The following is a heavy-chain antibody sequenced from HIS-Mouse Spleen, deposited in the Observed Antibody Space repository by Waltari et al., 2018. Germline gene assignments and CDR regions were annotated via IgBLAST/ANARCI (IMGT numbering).Heavy chain of an antibody. CDR2: IYSGGST. Sequence: EVQLVESGGGLIQPGESLRLSCAASGFTVSSNDMSRGRPAPGKGLEWVSVIYSGGSTYYADSVKGRFTISRDNSKNTLYLQMNSLRAEDTAVYYCARGGLAAAGWYFDLWGRGTLVTVSS. V-gene: IGHV3-53*01. CDR3: ARGGLAAAGWYFDL. CDR1: GFTVSSND. J-gene: IGHJ2*01. D-gene: IGHD6-13*01.